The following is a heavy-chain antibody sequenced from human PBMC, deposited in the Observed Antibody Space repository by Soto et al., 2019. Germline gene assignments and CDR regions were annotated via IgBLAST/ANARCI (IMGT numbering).Heavy chain of an antibody. J-gene: IGHJ6*02. CDR1: GYSFTSYW. V-gene: IGHV5-10-1*01. CDR2: IDPSDSYT. CDR3: ASRAVAAADTYYYFFGMDV. Sequence: PGESLKISCKGSGYSFTSYWISWVRQMPGKGLEWMGRIDPSDSYTNYSPSFQGHVTISADKSISTAYLPWRSLNASDTAMYYYASRAVAAADTYYYFFGMDVWGQGAMVTVSS. D-gene: IGHD6-13*01.